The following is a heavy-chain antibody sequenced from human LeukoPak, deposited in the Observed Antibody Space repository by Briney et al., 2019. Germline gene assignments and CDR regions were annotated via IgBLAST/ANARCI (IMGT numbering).Heavy chain of an antibody. Sequence: SETLSLTCSVSGGSISSYYWSWIRQPAGKGLESIGRIYSSGGTNYNPSLRSRVTMSVDTSKNQFSLKLTSVTAADTAVYYCARGPYYDSSKISAFDIWGQGTMVTVSS. CDR2: IYSSGGT. J-gene: IGHJ3*02. D-gene: IGHD3-22*01. V-gene: IGHV4-4*07. CDR1: GGSISSYY. CDR3: ARGPYYDSSKISAFDI.